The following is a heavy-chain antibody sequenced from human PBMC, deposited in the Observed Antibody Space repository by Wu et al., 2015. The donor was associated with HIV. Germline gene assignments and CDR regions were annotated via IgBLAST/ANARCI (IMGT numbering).Heavy chain of an antibody. CDR1: GYTFIGYF. J-gene: IGHJ4*02. V-gene: IGHV1-2*02. CDR2: VRPNSDST. CDR3: ARALRPVADALELDY. Sequence: QVQLVQSGAEVKKPGASVKVSCKASGYTFIGYFMHWVRQAPGQGLEWMGWVRPNSDSTNYAQRFQGRVTMARDTSISTAFMELSRLRFDDTAIYYCARALRPVADALELDYWGQGTLVTVSS. D-gene: IGHD6-19*01.